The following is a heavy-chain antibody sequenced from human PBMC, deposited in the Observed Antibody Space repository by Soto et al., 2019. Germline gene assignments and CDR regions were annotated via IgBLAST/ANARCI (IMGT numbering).Heavy chain of an antibody. J-gene: IGHJ5*02. V-gene: IGHV6-1*01. CDR3: ARDAPIGGYCSGGSCLNYNWFDP. D-gene: IGHD2-15*01. CDR1: GDSVSSNSAA. CDR2: TYYRSKWYN. Sequence: SQTLSLTCAISGDSVSSNSAAWNWIRQSPSRGLEWLGRTYYRSKWYNDYAVSVKSRITINPDTSKNQFSLQLNSVTPEDTAVYYCARDAPIGGYCSGGSCLNYNWFDPWGQGTLVTVSS.